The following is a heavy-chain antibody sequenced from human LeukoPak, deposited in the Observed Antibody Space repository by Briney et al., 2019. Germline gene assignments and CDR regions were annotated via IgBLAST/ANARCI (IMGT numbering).Heavy chain of an antibody. V-gene: IGHV3-72*01. Sequence: GGSLRLSCAASGFTFSDHYMDWVRQAPGKGLEWVGRTRNKANSYTTEYAASVKGRFTISRDDSKNSLYLQMNSLKTEDTAVYYCAKATLTFGGVIASMDVWGQGTTVTVSS. J-gene: IGHJ6*02. D-gene: IGHD3-16*02. CDR1: GFTFSDHY. CDR3: AKATLTFGGVIASMDV. CDR2: TRNKANSYTT.